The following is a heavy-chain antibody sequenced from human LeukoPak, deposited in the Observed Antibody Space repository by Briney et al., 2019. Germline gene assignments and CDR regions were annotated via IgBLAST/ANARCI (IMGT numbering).Heavy chain of an antibody. D-gene: IGHD6-19*01. V-gene: IGHV4-34*01. CDR2: INHSGST. CDR3: ARGVSGWYYFDY. Sequence: SETLSLTCAVYGGSFSGYYWSWIRQPPGKGLEWIGEINHSGSTNYNPSLKSRVTISVDTSKNQFSLKLSSVTAADTAVYYCARGVSGWYYFDYWGQGTLATVSS. CDR1: GGSFSGYY. J-gene: IGHJ4*02.